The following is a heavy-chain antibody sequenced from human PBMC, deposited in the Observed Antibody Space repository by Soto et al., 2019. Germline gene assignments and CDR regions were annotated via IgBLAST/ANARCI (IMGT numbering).Heavy chain of an antibody. J-gene: IGHJ4*02. CDR2: IKDDGSEI. CDR1: GFNVMSYR. CDR3: ARAIGFDYVN. D-gene: IGHD3-16*01. Sequence: GGTLRLSCAVSGFNVMSYRMSWVRQAPGKGLEWVASIKDDGSEIYYLQSVRGRFSISRDSAGNALHLTMNYLSAEDTGVYFCARAIGFDYVNWGQGTLVTVSS. V-gene: IGHV3-7*01.